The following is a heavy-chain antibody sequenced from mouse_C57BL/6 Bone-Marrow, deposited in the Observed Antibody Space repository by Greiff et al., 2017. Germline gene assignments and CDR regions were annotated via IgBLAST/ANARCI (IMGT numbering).Heavy chain of an antibody. Sequence: QVQLQQPGAELVMPGASVKLSCKASGYTFTSYWMHWVKQRPGQGLEWIGEIDPSDSYTNYNQKFKGKSTLTVDKSSSTAYMQLSSLTSEDSAVYYCARWIYGYSFAYWGKGTLVTVSA. CDR2: IDPSDSYT. CDR3: ARWIYGYSFAY. J-gene: IGHJ3*01. V-gene: IGHV1-69*01. D-gene: IGHD2-2*01. CDR1: GYTFTSYW.